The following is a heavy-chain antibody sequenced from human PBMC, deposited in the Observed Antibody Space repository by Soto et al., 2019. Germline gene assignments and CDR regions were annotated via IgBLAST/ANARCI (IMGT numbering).Heavy chain of an antibody. D-gene: IGHD2-21*02. V-gene: IGHV1-46*01. CDR3: ERGGHVVVVTAALDY. CDR2: VNPSGGHT. J-gene: IGHJ4*02. CDR1: GDTFTDYY. Sequence: QVQLVQSGAEVKKPGASVKVSCKASGDTFTDYYIHWVRQAPGQGLEWMGTVNPSGGHTTYAQHSQGRMTMTSVTTTTSPYTELTSLTSEETAVYYCERGGHVVVVTAALDYWGQGTLVTVSS.